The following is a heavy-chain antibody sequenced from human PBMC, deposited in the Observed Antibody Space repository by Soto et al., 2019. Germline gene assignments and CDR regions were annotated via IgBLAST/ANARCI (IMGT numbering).Heavy chain of an antibody. J-gene: IGHJ4*02. Sequence: QVQLVQSGAEVKKPGASVKVSCKASGYNFTNSDINWERQAPGQRLEWMGWMNPDSGHAAYAQKFQGRVTLTTSTSTATVYMEMRSLGSDDTAVYYCARRPHCSGGICYYGVDNWGQGTLVSVSA. V-gene: IGHV1-8*01. D-gene: IGHD2-15*01. CDR3: ARRPHCSGGICYYGVDN. CDR2: MNPDSGHA. CDR1: GYNFTNSD.